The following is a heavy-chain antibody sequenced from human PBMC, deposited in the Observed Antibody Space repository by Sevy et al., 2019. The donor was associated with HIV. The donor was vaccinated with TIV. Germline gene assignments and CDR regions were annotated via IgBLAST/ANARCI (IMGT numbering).Heavy chain of an antibody. CDR2: MWFDGSNK. CDR1: GFPFTNHG. D-gene: IGHD4-17*01. Sequence: GGSLRLSCEASGFPFTNHGVHWVRQAPGKGLAWVALMWFDGSNKYYADSVKGRFTVSRDDSKNTLYLQMNSLRADDTAIYYCARDREFYDHGEYGPTSAPDLWGQRTLVTASS. J-gene: IGHJ5*02. V-gene: IGHV3-33*08. CDR3: ARDREFYDHGEYGPTSAPDL.